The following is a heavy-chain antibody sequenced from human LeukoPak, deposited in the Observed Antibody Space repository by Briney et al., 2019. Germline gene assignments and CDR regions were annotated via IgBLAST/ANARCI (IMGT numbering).Heavy chain of an antibody. V-gene: IGHV3-23*01. CDR3: AKSGRYCSGGSCYQEASLDY. Sequence: GGSLRLSCAASGFTFSSYGMSWVRQAPGKGLEWVSGISGGAVSTNYADSVKGRFTISRDNSKNTLYLQMNSLRAEDTAVYYCAKSGRYCSGGSCYQEASLDYWGQGTLVTVSS. CDR2: ISGGAVST. CDR1: GFTFSSYG. J-gene: IGHJ4*02. D-gene: IGHD2-15*01.